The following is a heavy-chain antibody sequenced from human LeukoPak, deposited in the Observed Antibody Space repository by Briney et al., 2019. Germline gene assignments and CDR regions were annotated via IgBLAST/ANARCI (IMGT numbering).Heavy chain of an antibody. J-gene: IGHJ4*02. CDR3: ARAKRWIGSSWHFDN. Sequence: GGSLRLSCAASGFTFSNYAIHWVRQAPGKGLEWVAIISYDGSNENYADSVKGRFTISRDNSKNTLNLQMSSLRREDTAVYYCARAKRWIGSSWHFDNWGQGTLVTVSS. D-gene: IGHD6-13*01. CDR2: ISYDGSNE. V-gene: IGHV3-30*04. CDR1: GFTFSNYA.